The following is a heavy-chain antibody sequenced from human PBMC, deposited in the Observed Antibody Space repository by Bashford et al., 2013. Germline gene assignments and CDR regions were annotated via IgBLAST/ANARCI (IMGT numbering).Heavy chain of an antibody. J-gene: IGHJ4*02. D-gene: IGHD3-22*01. V-gene: IGHV1-18*01. CDR3: ARGGLNYYDISGYYSSFDY. CDR1: GYTFSDYG. CDR2: ISVSNGKT. Sequence: ASVKVSCRASGYTFSDYGVSWMRQAPGQGLEWMGWISVSNGKTNYAQKLQGRVTLTTDTSTATAYMELRSLTSDDTAVYYCARGGLNYYDISGYYSSFDYWGQGTLVTVSS.